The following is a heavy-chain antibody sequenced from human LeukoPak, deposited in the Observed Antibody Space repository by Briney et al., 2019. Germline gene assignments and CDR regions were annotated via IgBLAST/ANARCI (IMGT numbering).Heavy chain of an antibody. CDR2: INPNSGGT. Sequence: ASVRVSCKASVYTFTGYYMHWVRQAPGQRLEWMGWINPNSGGTNYAQKLQGRVTMTRDTSISTAYMELSRLRSDDTAVYYCARNRDSSFGAWYYFDYWGQGTLVTVSS. CDR3: ARNRDSSFGAWYYFDY. V-gene: IGHV1-2*02. CDR1: VYTFTGYY. J-gene: IGHJ4*02. D-gene: IGHD3-22*01.